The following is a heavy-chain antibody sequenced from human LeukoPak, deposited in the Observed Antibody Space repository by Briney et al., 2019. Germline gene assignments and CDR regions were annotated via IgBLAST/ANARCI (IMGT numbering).Heavy chain of an antibody. J-gene: IGHJ6*03. V-gene: IGHV1-69*05. CDR1: GCTFSSYA. Sequence: SVKVSCKASGCTFSSYAISWVRQAPGQGLEWMGGIIPIFGTANYAQKFQGRVTITTDESTSTAYMELSSLRSEDTAVYYCARDRGYYYYYYMDVWGKGTTVTVSS. CDR2: IIPIFGTA. CDR3: ARDRGYYYYYYMDV.